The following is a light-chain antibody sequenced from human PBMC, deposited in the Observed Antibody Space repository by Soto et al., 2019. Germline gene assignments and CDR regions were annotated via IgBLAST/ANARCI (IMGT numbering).Light chain of an antibody. V-gene: IGLV2-8*01. CDR2: DVT. J-gene: IGLJ2*01. CDR1: SSDVGGYNF. Sequence: QSALTQPPSASGSPGQSVTISCTEASSDVGGYNFVSWYQHHPGKAPRLMIYDVTHRPSGVPDRFSGSKSGNTASLTVSGRQVDDEAYYYCSSYAGSSIPVAFGGGTKLTVL. CDR3: SSYAGSSIPVA.